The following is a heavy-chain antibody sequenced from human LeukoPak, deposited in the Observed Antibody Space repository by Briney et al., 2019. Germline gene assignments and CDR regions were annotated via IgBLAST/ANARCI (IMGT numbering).Heavy chain of an antibody. CDR3: ARDVVAARGSFDY. Sequence: SSETLSLTCTVSGGSISSYYWSWIRQPAGKGLEWIGRVYTSGSTNYNPSLKSRATMSVDMSKNQFSLKLSSVTAADTAVYYCARDVVAARGSFDYWGQGTLVTVSS. CDR2: VYTSGST. CDR1: GGSISSYY. D-gene: IGHD2-2*01. J-gene: IGHJ4*02. V-gene: IGHV4-4*07.